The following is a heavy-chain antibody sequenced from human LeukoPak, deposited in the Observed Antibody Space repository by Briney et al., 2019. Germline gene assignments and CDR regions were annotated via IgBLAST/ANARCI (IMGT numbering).Heavy chain of an antibody. CDR3: ASSTVTRNDYFDY. CDR1: GFTFISYA. Sequence: RGSLRLSCAASGFTFISYAMSSVRQAPGKGLEWVSAISGSGGSTYYADSVKGRFTISRDNSKNTLYLKVNRLRADVRAEYTGASSTVTRNDYFDYWGQGNLVTVSS. CDR2: ISGSGGST. D-gene: IGHD4-11*01. V-gene: IGHV3-23*01. J-gene: IGHJ4*02.